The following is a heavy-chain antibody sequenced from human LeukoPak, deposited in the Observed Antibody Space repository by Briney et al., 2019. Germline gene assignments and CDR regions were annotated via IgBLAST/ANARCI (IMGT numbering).Heavy chain of an antibody. D-gene: IGHD3-16*01. J-gene: IGHJ4*02. CDR2: INSDGTST. CDR1: GFTFSSYW. V-gene: IGHV3-74*01. Sequence: PGGSLRLSCAACGFTFSSYWMHWVRQAPGSGLVWVSRINSDGTSTTYADSVKGRFTISRDNAKNTLYLQMNSLRAEDTAIYYCARGTDGGWSRTFDYWGQGTLVTVSS. CDR3: ARGTDGGWSRTFDY.